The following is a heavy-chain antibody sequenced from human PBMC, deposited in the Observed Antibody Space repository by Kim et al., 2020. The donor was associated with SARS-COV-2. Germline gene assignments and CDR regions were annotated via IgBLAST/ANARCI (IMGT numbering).Heavy chain of an antibody. CDR2: IYYSGSS. CDR3: ARQGYYYLSGRPSGMDV. J-gene: IGHJ6*02. Sequence: SETLSLTCTVSGGSISSSSYYWGWIRQPPGKGLERIGNIYYSGSSYHNPSLKSRVTISVDTSKNQFSLKLSSVTAADTAVYYCARQGYYYLSGRPSGMDVWGQGTTVTVSS. CDR1: GGSISSSSYY. D-gene: IGHD3-10*01. V-gene: IGHV4-39*01.